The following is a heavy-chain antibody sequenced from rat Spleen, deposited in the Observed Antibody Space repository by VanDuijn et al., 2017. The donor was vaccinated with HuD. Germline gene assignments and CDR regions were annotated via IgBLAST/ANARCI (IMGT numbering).Heavy chain of an antibody. CDR1: GFTFSNYG. D-gene: IGHD1-11*01. CDR2: ITNIGDNT. Sequence: EVQLVESGGGLVQPGRSLKLSCAASGFTFSNYGMHWIRQAPGKGLEWVASITNIGDNTYYPDSVKGRFTISRDNAKNTLYLQMNSLRSEDTATYYCTAGGGYWDYWGQGVMVTVSS. J-gene: IGHJ2*01. CDR3: TAGGGYWDY. V-gene: IGHV5-19*01.